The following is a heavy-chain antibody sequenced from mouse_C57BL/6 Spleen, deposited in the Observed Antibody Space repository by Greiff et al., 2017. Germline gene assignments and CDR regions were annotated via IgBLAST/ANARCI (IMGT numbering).Heavy chain of an antibody. CDR1: GYAFSSSW. V-gene: IGHV1-82*01. J-gene: IGHJ4*01. D-gene: IGHD2-4*01. CDR2: IYPGDGDT. Sequence: QVQLQQSGPELVKPGASVKISCKASGYAFSSSWMNWVKQRPGKGLEWIGRIYPGDGDTNYNGKFKGKATLTADKSSSTAYMQLSRLTSEDSAVYFCARLDDYDYYAMDYWGQGTSVTVSS. CDR3: ARLDDYDYYAMDY.